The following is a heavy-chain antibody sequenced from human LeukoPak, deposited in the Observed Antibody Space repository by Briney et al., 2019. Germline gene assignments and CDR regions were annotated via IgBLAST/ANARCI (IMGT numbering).Heavy chain of an antibody. CDR2: ISGSGGST. D-gene: IGHD2-2*01. CDR3: TRGRYQLLGPNDS. CDR1: GFTFSSYA. Sequence: TGGSLRLSCAASGFTFSSYAMSWVRQAPGKGLEWVSAISGSGGSTYYADSVKGRFTLSRDNSKNTLYLQMNSLRDEDTAVYFCTRGRYQLLGPNDSWGQGSLVTVSS. J-gene: IGHJ4*02. V-gene: IGHV3-23*01.